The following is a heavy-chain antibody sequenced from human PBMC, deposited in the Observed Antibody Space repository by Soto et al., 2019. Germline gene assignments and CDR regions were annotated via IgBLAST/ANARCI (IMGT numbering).Heavy chain of an antibody. CDR1: GYTFTSYA. D-gene: IGHD3-9*01. V-gene: IGHV1-3*01. J-gene: IGHJ5*02. CDR2: INAGNGNT. CDR3: ARDQYYDILTGYSYNWFDP. Sequence: ASVKVSCKASGYTFTSYAMHWVRQAPGQRLEWMGWINAGNGNTKYSQKFQGRVTITRDTSASTAYMELSSLRSEDTAVYYCARDQYYDILTGYSYNWFDPWGQGTLVTVSS.